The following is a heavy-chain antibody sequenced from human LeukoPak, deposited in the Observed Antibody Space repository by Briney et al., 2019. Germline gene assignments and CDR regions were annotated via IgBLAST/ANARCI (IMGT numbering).Heavy chain of an antibody. CDR2: ISAYNGNT. CDR1: GYTFTIYG. Sequence: ASGKFSCKASGYTFTIYGISWVRQAPGQGLGWMGWISAYNGNTNYAQKLQGRATMTTDTSTSTAYMKLRSLRSDDTAVYYCARWISSSDAFDIWGQGTMVTVSS. CDR3: ARWISSSDAFDI. V-gene: IGHV1-18*01. D-gene: IGHD6-6*01. J-gene: IGHJ3*02.